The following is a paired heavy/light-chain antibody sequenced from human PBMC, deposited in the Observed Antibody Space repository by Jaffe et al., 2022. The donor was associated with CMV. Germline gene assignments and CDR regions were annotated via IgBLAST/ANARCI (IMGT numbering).Heavy chain of an antibody. Sequence: QVQLVESGGGVVQPGRSLRLSCAASGFSFNNYAMHWVRQAPGKGLEWVAIIWYDGSNRYYADSVKGRFTISRDNSKNILHLQMDSLRDEDTAVYYCARESRGQRLVPINWFDPWGQGTLVTVSS. D-gene: IGHD6-13*01. J-gene: IGHJ5*02. CDR1: GFSFNNYA. CDR2: IWYDGSNR. CDR3: ARESRGQRLVPINWFDP. V-gene: IGHV3-33*01.
Light chain of an antibody. CDR2: YAS. Sequence: DIQMTQSPSTLSASVGDRVTITCRASQSISSWLAWYQQKPGKAPKVLIYYASTLQSGVPSRFSGSGSGTEFTLSISSLQPDDSATYFCQQYNTYSPWTFGQGTKVEIK. J-gene: IGKJ1*01. CDR1: QSISSW. CDR3: QQYNTYSPWT. V-gene: IGKV1-5*03.